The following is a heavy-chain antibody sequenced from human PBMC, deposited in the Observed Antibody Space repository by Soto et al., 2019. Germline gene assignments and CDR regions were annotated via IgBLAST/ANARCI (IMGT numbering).Heavy chain of an antibody. V-gene: IGHV4-59*01. CDR1: GGSISSYY. Sequence: PSETLSLTCTVSGGSISSYYWSWIRQPPGKGLEWIGYIYYSGSTNYNPSLKSRVTISVDTSKNQFSLKLSSVTAADTAVYYCARRRMSTNVFDYWGQGTLVTVYS. CDR3: ARRRMSTNVFDY. J-gene: IGHJ4*02. D-gene: IGHD2-8*01. CDR2: IYYSGST.